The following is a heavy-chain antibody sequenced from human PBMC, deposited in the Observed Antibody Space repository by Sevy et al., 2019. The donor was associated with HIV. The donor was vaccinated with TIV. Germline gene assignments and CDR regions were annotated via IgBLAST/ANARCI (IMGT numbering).Heavy chain of an antibody. D-gene: IGHD3-10*01. Sequence: GGSLRLSCAASGFTFDNNAMYWVRQAPGNGLEWVSVISGSGFSTNYAGSVKGRFTISRDISKSTLYLQMNSLRAEDTAVYYCAKVYYYDSGTVIPRGMDVWGQGTTVTVSS. CDR1: GFTFDNNA. CDR2: ISGSGFST. V-gene: IGHV3-23*01. CDR3: AKVYYYDSGTVIPRGMDV. J-gene: IGHJ6*02.